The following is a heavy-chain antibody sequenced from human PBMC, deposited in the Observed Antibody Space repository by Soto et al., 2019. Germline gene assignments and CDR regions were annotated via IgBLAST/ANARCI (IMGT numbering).Heavy chain of an antibody. CDR1: GFTFSSYA. CDR2: ISSTTNYI. Sequence: GGSLRLSCAASGFTFSSYAMNWVRQAPGKGLEWVSSISSTTNYIYYADSMKGRFTVSRDNAKNSVYLEMNSLSAEDTALYYCARESEDLTSNFDYWGQGTLVTVSS. CDR3: ARESEDLTSNFDY. J-gene: IGHJ4*02. V-gene: IGHV3-21*01.